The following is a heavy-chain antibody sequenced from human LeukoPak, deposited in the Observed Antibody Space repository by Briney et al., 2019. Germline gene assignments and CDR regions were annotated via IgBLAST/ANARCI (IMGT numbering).Heavy chain of an antibody. V-gene: IGHV3-23*01. CDR1: GFTFSTYA. Sequence: GGSLRLSCAASGFTFSTYAMSWVRQAPGKGLEWVSAITGSGDSTYYADSVKGRFTISRDNSKNTLYLQMNSLRAEDTAVYYCAKEGREYYFDYWGQGTLVTVSS. J-gene: IGHJ4*02. CDR3: AKEGREYYFDY. D-gene: IGHD3-10*01. CDR2: ITGSGDST.